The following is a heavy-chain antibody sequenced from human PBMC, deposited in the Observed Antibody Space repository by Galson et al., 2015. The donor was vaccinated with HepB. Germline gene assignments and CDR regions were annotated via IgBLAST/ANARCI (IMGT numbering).Heavy chain of an antibody. Sequence: SVKVSCKVSGYTLTELSMHWVRQAPGKGLEWMGGFDPEDGETIYAQKFQGRVTMTEDTSTDTAYMELSSLRSEDTAVYYCATAWYCSGGSRYSGVAGQFWFDPWGRGTLVTVSS. J-gene: IGHJ5*02. CDR3: ATAWYCSGGSRYSGVAGQFWFDP. D-gene: IGHD2-15*01. CDR2: FDPEDGET. CDR1: GYTLTELS. V-gene: IGHV1-24*01.